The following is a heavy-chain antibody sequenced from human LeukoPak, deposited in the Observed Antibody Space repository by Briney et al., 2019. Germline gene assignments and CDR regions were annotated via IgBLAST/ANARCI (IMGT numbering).Heavy chain of an antibody. J-gene: IGHJ3*02. D-gene: IGHD3-10*01. Sequence: GGSLRLSCAASGFTFSSYWMSWVRQAPGKGLEGVAHIKQDGSEKYYVDSVKGRFTISRDNAKNSLYLQMNSLRAEDTAVYYCARGAFDYYGSGSYDINDAFDIWGQGTMVTVSS. CDR1: GFTFSSYW. V-gene: IGHV3-7*01. CDR3: ARGAFDYYGSGSYDINDAFDI. CDR2: IKQDGSEK.